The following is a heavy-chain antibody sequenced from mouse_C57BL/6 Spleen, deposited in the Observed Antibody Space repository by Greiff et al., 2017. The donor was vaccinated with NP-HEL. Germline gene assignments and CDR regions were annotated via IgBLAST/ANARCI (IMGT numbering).Heavy chain of an antibody. CDR3: ARKTTVVADYFDY. V-gene: IGHV1-85*01. CDR2: IYPRDGST. D-gene: IGHD1-1*01. J-gene: IGHJ2*01. Sequence: VKLVESGPELVKPGASVKLSCKASGYTFTSYDINWVKQRPGQGLEWIGWIYPRDGSTKYNEKFKGKATLTVDTSSSTAYMELHSLTSEDSAVYFCARKTTVVADYFDYWGQGTTLTVSS. CDR1: GYTFTSYD.